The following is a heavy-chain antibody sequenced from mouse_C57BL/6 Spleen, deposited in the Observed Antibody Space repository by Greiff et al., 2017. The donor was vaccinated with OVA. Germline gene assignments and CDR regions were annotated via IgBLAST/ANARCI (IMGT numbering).Heavy chain of an antibody. V-gene: IGHV1-18*01. CDR1: GYTFTDYN. D-gene: IGHD3-3*01. CDR2: INPNNGGT. CDR3: ARRDSWYFDV. Sequence: EVQLQQSGPELVKPGASVKIPCKASGYTFTDYNMDWVKQSHGKSLEWIGDINPNNGGTIYNQKFKGKATLPVDKSSSTAYMELRSLTSEDTAVYYCARRDSWYFDVWGTGTTVTVSS. J-gene: IGHJ1*03.